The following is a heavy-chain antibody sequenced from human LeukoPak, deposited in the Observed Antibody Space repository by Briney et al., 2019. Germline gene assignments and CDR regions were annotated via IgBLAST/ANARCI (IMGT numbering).Heavy chain of an antibody. J-gene: IGHJ4*02. Sequence: ASVKVSCKASGYTFTSYGISWVRQAPGQGLEWMGWNSAYNGNTNYAQKLQGRVTMTTDTSTSTAYMELRSLRSDDTAVYYCARDGNYDSSGSADYWGQGTLVTVSS. CDR1: GYTFTSYG. D-gene: IGHD3-22*01. V-gene: IGHV1-18*01. CDR2: NSAYNGNT. CDR3: ARDGNYDSSGSADY.